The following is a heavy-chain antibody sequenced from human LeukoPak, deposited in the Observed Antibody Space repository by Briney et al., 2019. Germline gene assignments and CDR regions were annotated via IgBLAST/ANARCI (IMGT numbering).Heavy chain of an antibody. V-gene: IGHV4-59*01. CDR1: DGSINSYY. Sequence: SETLSLTCTVSDGSINSYYWSWIRQPPGKGLGCIGYVHYTGSTNYNPSLKSRVTISVDTSKNQFSLKLSSVTAADTAIYYCARGGYYGSGNDFRFDPWGQGTLVTVSS. J-gene: IGHJ5*02. CDR3: ARGGYYGSGNDFRFDP. CDR2: VHYTGST. D-gene: IGHD3-10*01.